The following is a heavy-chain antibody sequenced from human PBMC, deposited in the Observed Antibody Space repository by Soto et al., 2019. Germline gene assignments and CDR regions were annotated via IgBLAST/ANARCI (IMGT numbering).Heavy chain of an antibody. CDR2: VYHTGDT. D-gene: IGHD2-21*02. CDR1: GGTVASSHW. J-gene: IGHJ5*02. CDR3: AREIVTAGGNNYFDP. V-gene: IGHV4-4*02. Sequence: QVQLQESGPRLVKPSGSLSLTCGVSGGTVASSHWWSWVRQSPGGGLEWIRNVYHTGDTNFNPSLQSRVTISVDKANNQFSLRLNSLTAADTAVYFCAREIVTAGGNNYFDPWGHGTLVTVSS.